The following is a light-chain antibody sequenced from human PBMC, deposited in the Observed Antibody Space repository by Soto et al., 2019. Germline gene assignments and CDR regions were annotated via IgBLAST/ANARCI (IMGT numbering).Light chain of an antibody. V-gene: IGKV1-5*01. CDR3: QHTTDFT. J-gene: IGKJ2*01. CDR1: SKW. CDR2: DVS. Sequence: DIQMTQSPSTLAASVGDTVTMTCRNSSKWLAWYQKKPGKAPKLLIYDVSNLERGVPPRFSGSTSGAESTLTITGLQPDDLGTYYCQHTTDFTFGQGTKVEIK.